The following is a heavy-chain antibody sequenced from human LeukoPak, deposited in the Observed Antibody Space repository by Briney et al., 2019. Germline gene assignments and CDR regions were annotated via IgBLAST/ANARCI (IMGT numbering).Heavy chain of an antibody. CDR2: SRNKADSYTI. V-gene: IGHV3-72*01. CDR1: GFIFSDHY. Sequence: PGGSLRLSCAASGFIFSDHYMDWVRQAPGKGLEWVGRSRNKADSYTIEYAASVKGRFTISRDDSKNSLYLQLNSLKTEDTAVYYCARGYCSGSRCSRKADAFDIWGQGTVVTVSS. D-gene: IGHD2-15*01. J-gene: IGHJ3*02. CDR3: ARGYCSGSRCSRKADAFDI.